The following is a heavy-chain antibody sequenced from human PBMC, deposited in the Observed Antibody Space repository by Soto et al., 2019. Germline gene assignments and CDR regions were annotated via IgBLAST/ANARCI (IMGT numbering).Heavy chain of an antibody. CDR3: ARDHYYYDSSGYLAYYYYGMDV. Sequence: ASVKVSCKASGYTFTSYYMHWVRQAPGQGLEWMGIINPSGGSTSYAQKFQGRVTMTRDTSTSTVYMELSSLRSEDTAVYYCARDHYYYDSSGYLAYYYYGMDVWGQGTTVTVSS. CDR1: GYTFTSYY. CDR2: INPSGGST. V-gene: IGHV1-46*01. J-gene: IGHJ6*02. D-gene: IGHD3-22*01.